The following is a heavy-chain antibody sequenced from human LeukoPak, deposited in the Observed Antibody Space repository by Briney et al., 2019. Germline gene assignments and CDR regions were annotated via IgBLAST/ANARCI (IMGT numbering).Heavy chain of an antibody. J-gene: IGHJ4*02. V-gene: IGHV4-38-2*01. Sequence: SSETLSLTCAVSGYSITNGYYWGWIRQPPGKGLEWIGSINHSGSTSYNPTLKSRVTISADTSKNQFSLKVTSVTAADTAVYHCARHDSAAAGIDFWGQGTPVTVSS. CDR2: INHSGST. D-gene: IGHD6-13*01. CDR1: GYSITNGYY. CDR3: ARHDSAAAGIDF.